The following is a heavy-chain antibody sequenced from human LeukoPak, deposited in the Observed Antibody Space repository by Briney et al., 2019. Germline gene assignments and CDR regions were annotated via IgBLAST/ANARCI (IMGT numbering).Heavy chain of an antibody. Sequence: GASVKVSCKASGYTFTSYGISWVRQAPGQGLEWMGWISAYNGNTNYAQKLQGRVTMTTDTSTSTAYMELRSLRSDDTAVYYCARDGDLSDSSGYYYDYYYYMDVWGKGTTVTVSS. V-gene: IGHV1-18*01. J-gene: IGHJ6*03. D-gene: IGHD3-22*01. CDR2: ISAYNGNT. CDR3: ARDGDLSDSSGYYYDYYYYMDV. CDR1: GYTFTSYG.